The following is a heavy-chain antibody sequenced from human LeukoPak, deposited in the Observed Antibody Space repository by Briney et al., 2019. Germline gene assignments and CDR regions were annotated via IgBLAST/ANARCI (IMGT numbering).Heavy chain of an antibody. D-gene: IGHD3-22*01. CDR2: IYYSGST. Sequence: PSETLSLICAVSGGSISSFSYYRGWVRQPPGKGLEWIGIIYYSGSTSYSPSLKSRVTISVDTSKNQFSLKLSSVTAADTAVYYCARQGDYYDSSGYQTIDIWGQGTMVTVSS. V-gene: IGHV4-39*01. J-gene: IGHJ3*02. CDR1: GGSISSFSYY. CDR3: ARQGDYYDSSGYQTIDI.